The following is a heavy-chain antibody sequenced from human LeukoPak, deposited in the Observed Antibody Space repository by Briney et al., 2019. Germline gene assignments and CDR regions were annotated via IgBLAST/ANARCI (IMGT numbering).Heavy chain of an antibody. CDR1: GGSISSYY. CDR2: IYYSGTT. D-gene: IGHD6-25*01. V-gene: IGHV4-59*01. Sequence: SETLSLTCTVSGGSISSYYWSWIRQPPGKGLEWIGYIYYSGTTNYNPSLKSRVTISVDTSKNQFSLKLSSVTAADTAVYYCAREGYSSGSFDYWGQGTLVIVSS. J-gene: IGHJ4*02. CDR3: AREGYSSGSFDY.